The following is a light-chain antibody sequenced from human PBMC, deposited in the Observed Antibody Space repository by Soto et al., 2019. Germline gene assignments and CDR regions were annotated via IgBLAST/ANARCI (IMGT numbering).Light chain of an antibody. Sequence: DIQMTQSPSSVSANVGDRVTITCRASQGASNWLAWDQQKPGKAPRLLIYAACTLQGGVPSRFTGGASGTEFTLTINSLQPEESATNYRQHAKSVPFNFGGGTKVDIK. V-gene: IGKV1D-12*01. CDR1: QGASNW. J-gene: IGKJ4*01. CDR2: AAC. CDR3: QHAKSVPFN.